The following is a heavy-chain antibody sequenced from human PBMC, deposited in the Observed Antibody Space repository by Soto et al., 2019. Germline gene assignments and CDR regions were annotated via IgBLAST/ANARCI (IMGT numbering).Heavy chain of an antibody. Sequence: SETLSLTCTVSGGSTNSRSDYWGWIRQPPGKGLEWIGSVYYSGSTHDNPSLQSRVTISVDTSRNQFSLNLISVTAADTAVYFCARGGSNDWQVAFDIWGQGTMVTVSS. V-gene: IGHV4-39*01. J-gene: IGHJ3*02. CDR3: ARGGSNDWQVAFDI. CDR2: VYYSGST. D-gene: IGHD3-9*01. CDR1: GGSTNSRSDY.